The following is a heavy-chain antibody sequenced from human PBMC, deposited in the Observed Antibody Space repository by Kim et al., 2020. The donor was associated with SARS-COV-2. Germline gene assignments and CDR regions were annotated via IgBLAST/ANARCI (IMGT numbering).Heavy chain of an antibody. CDR3: ARHREVYYGSGRGMDY. CDR1: GYSFTSYW. D-gene: IGHD3-10*01. V-gene: IGHV5-10-1*01. Sequence: GESLKISCKGSGYSFTSYWISWVRQMPGKGLEWMGRIDPSDSYTNYSPSFQGHVTISADKSISTAYLQWSSLKASDTAMYYCARHREVYYGSGRGMDYWGQGTLVTVSS. CDR2: IDPSDSYT. J-gene: IGHJ4*02.